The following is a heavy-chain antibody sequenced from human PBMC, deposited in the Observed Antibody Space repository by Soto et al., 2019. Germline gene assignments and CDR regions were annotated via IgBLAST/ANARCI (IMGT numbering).Heavy chain of an antibody. V-gene: IGHV3-11*01. J-gene: IGHJ6*02. CDR1: GFTFSDYY. D-gene: IGHD6-13*01. Sequence: PGGSLRLSCVASGFTFSDYYMNWIRQAPGKGLEWVSYITSSGHTIYYADSVKGRFTVPRDNSKNSMYLQMNSLRADDTAIYYCARDARYASSWSGLDVWGQGTTVTVSS. CDR2: ITSSGHTI. CDR3: ARDARYASSWSGLDV.